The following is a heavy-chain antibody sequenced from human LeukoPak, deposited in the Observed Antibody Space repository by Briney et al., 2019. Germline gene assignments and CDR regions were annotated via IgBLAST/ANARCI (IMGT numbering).Heavy chain of an antibody. Sequence: GGSLRLSCAASGFTFSSYWMSWVRQAPGKGLEWVANIKQDGSEKYYVDSVKGRFTISRDNSKNTLYLQMNSLRAEDTAVYYCVSTTPRRYCSGGSCYGYFQHWGQGTLVTVSS. CDR3: VSTTPRRYCSGGSCYGYFQH. D-gene: IGHD2-15*01. V-gene: IGHV3-7*01. CDR2: IKQDGSEK. CDR1: GFTFSSYW. J-gene: IGHJ1*01.